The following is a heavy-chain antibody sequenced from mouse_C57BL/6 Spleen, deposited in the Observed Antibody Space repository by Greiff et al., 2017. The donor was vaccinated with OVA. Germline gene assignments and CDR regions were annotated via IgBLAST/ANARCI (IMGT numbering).Heavy chain of an antibody. CDR2: ISYDGSN. V-gene: IGHV3-6*01. D-gene: IGHD1-1*01. CDR3: ARVATVGIDY. CDR1: GYSITSGYY. Sequence: DVQLQESGPGLVKPSQSLSLTCSVTGYSITSGYYWNWIRQFPGNKLEWMGYISYDGSNNYNPSLKNRISITRDTSKNQFFLKLNSVTTEDTATYYCARVATVGIDYWGQGTTLTVSS. J-gene: IGHJ2*01.